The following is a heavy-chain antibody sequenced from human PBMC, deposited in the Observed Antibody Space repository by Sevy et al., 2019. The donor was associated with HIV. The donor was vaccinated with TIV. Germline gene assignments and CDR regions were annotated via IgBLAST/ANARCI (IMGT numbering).Heavy chain of an antibody. V-gene: IGHV3-49*03. Sequence: GGSLRLSCTASGFTFGDYAMSWFRQTPGKGLEWVGFIRSKAYGGTTEYAASVKGRFTISRDDSKSIAYLKMNSLKTEDTAVYYCTRDLLYYDFWSGYFSVDPWGQGTLVTVSS. CDR3: TRDLLYYDFWSGYFSVDP. D-gene: IGHD3-3*01. CDR1: GFTFGDYA. J-gene: IGHJ5*02. CDR2: IRSKAYGGTT.